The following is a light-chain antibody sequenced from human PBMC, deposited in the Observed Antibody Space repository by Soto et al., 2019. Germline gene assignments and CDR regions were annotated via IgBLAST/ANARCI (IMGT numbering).Light chain of an antibody. CDR2: AAS. CDR1: QSVTANY. J-gene: IGKJ1*01. V-gene: IGKV3-20*01. CDR3: LQYGIPLWT. Sequence: EIALTQSPGTLSLSPGERATLSCRASQSVTANYLAWYQQKPGQAPRLLIYAASIGATGIPDRFSGSGSGTVFTLTISRLEPEDFAVYYCLQYGIPLWTFGQGTKVEIK.